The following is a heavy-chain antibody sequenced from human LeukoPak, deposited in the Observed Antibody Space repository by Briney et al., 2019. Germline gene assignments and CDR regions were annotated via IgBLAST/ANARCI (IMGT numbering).Heavy chain of an antibody. Sequence: SETLPLTCTVSGGSISGYYWSWIRQPPGKGLEWIGYIYYSGSTTYNPSLKSRVTISVDKSKNQFSLKLSSVTAADTAVYYCAREGYSSGWYRFDPWGQGTLVTVSS. CDR2: IYYSGST. CDR3: AREGYSSGWYRFDP. V-gene: IGHV4-59*01. D-gene: IGHD6-19*01. J-gene: IGHJ5*02. CDR1: GGSISGYY.